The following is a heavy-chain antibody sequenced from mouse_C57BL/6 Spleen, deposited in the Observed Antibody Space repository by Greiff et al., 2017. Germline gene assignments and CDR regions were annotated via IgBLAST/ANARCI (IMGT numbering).Heavy chain of an antibody. CDR1: GYSITSGYY. V-gene: IGHV3-6*01. Sequence: ESGPGLVKPSQSLSLTCSVTGYSITSGYYWNWIRQFPGNKLEWMGYISYDGSNNYNPSLKNRISITRDTSKNQFFLKLNSVTTEDTATYYCARDMIRDAMDYWGQGTSVTVSS. CDR2: ISYDGSN. D-gene: IGHD2-4*01. CDR3: ARDMIRDAMDY. J-gene: IGHJ4*01.